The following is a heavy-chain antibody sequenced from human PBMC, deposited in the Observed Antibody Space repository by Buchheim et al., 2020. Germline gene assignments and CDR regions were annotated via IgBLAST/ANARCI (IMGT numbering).Heavy chain of an antibody. V-gene: IGHV1-8*01. D-gene: IGHD3-10*01. J-gene: IGHJ6*02. CDR2: MNPNSGNT. CDR1: GYTFTSYD. Sequence: QVQLVQSGAEVKKPGASVKVSCKASGYTFTSYDINWVRQATGQGLEWMGWMNPNSGNTGYAQKFQGRVTMTRNTSISTAYMELSSLRSDDTAVYYCARADVRGVIPDFHYYYYGMDVWGQGTT. CDR3: ARADVRGVIPDFHYYYYGMDV.